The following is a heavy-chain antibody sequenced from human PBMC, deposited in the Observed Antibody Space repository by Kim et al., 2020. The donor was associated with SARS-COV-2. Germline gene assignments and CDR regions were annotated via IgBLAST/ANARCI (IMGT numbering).Heavy chain of an antibody. Sequence: GGSLRLSCAASGFTFSDYYMSWIRQAPGKGLEWVSYISSSSSYTNYADSVKGRFTISRDNAKNSLYLQMNSLRAEDTAVYYVARVGYDYVWGSYRDYYYYYGMDVWGQGTTVTVSS. D-gene: IGHD3-16*02. J-gene: IGHJ6*02. CDR1: GFTFSDYY. V-gene: IGHV3-11*05. CDR2: ISSSSSYT. CDR3: ARVGYDYVWGSYRDYYYYYGMDV.